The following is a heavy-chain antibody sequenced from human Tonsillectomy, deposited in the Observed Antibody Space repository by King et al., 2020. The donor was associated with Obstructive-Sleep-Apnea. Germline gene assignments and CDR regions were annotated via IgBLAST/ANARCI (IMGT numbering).Heavy chain of an antibody. CDR1: GGSFSGYY. D-gene: IGHD4-17*01. CDR3: AILRSLDY. Sequence: VQLQQWGAGLLKPSETLSLTCAVYGGSFSGYYWCWIRQPPGKGLEWSWEINHIGSTNYNPSLKSRVTISLDTSKNQYSLKLSSVTAADTAVYYCAILRSLDYWGQGTLVTVSS. CDR2: INHIGST. J-gene: IGHJ4*02. V-gene: IGHV4-34*01.